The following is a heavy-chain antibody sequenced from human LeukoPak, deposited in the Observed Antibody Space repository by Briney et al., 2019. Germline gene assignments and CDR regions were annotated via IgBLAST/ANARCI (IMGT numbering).Heavy chain of an antibody. Sequence: GGSLRLSCAASGFTFSSYSMNWVRQAPGKGLEWVSSISSRSSYIYYADSVKGRFTISRDNAKNSLYLQMNSLRAEDTAVYYCAREGDGGNSGFAYWGQGTLVTVSS. V-gene: IGHV3-21*01. CDR2: ISSRSSYI. D-gene: IGHD4-23*01. J-gene: IGHJ4*02. CDR1: GFTFSSYS. CDR3: AREGDGGNSGFAY.